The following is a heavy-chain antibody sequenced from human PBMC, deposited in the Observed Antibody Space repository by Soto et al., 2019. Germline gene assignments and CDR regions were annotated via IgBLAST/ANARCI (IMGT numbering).Heavy chain of an antibody. CDR1: GFTFSSYG. CDR2: IWYDGSSQ. J-gene: IGHJ4*02. D-gene: IGHD5-12*01. Sequence: QVQLVESGGGVVQPGRSLRLSCAASGFTFSSYGMHWVRQAPGKGLESVAVIWYDGSSQYYADSVKGRFTISRDNSKNTLYLLMNSLRVEDTAVYYCARGDGDGYNYGDYWGQGTLVTVSS. CDR3: ARGDGDGYNYGDY. V-gene: IGHV3-33*01.